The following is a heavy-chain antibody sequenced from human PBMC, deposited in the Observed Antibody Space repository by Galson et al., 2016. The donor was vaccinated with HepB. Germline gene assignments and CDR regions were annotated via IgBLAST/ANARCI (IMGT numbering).Heavy chain of an antibody. CDR3: SRGGSSSWYAHYFDY. D-gene: IGHD6-13*01. V-gene: IGHV3-30-3*01. Sequence: SLRLSCAASGFTFSNYAMHWVRQAPGKGLEWVAVISYDGSNKYYADSVKGRFTVSRDNSKNTLYLQMNSLRPQDTAVYYCSRGGSSSWYAHYFDYWGQGTLVTVSS. J-gene: IGHJ4*02. CDR1: GFTFSNYA. CDR2: ISYDGSNK.